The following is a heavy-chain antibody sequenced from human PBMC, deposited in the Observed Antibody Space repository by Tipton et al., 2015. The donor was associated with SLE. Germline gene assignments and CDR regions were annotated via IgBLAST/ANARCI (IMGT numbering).Heavy chain of an antibody. Sequence: QSGAEVKKPGSSVKVSCKASGGTFSSYAISWVRQAPGQGLEWMGGIIPIFSPTNYAQKFQGRVTITADESTGTAYMELSSLRFEDTAVYFCAREGATMDWFDPWGQGTLVTVSS. J-gene: IGHJ5*02. D-gene: IGHD1-26*01. CDR2: IIPIFSPT. CDR3: AREGATMDWFDP. CDR1: GGTFSSYA. V-gene: IGHV1-69*01.